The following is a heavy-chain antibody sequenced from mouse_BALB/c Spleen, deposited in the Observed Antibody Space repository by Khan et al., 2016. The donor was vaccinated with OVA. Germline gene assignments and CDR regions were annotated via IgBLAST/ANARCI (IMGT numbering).Heavy chain of an antibody. V-gene: IGHV3-2*02. D-gene: IGHD2-4*01. CDR3: ARKDYYDYDPFAY. J-gene: IGHJ3*01. CDR2: INYSGNT. CDR1: GYSITSDYA. Sequence: VQLQESGPGLVKPSQSLSLTCTVTGYSITSDYAWNWIRQFPGNKLEWMGYINYSGNTRFTPSLTSRTSITRDTSKNQFFLQLNSVTTEDTATYYCARKDYYDYDPFAYWGQGTLVTVSA.